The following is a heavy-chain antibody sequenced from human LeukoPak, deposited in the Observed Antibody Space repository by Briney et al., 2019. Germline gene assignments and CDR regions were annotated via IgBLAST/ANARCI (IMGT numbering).Heavy chain of an antibody. V-gene: IGHV4-39*07. J-gene: IGHJ4*02. CDR2: IFYSGST. D-gene: IGHD3-10*02. Sequence: SETLSLTCTVSGGSISTTTYWWAWIRQPPGKGLECLGSIFYSGSTHYNPSLESRFTISVDTSKKQFSLRLRSVTAADTAAYYCCCSGYWGQGALVTVSS. CDR3: CCSGY. CDR1: GGSISTTTYW.